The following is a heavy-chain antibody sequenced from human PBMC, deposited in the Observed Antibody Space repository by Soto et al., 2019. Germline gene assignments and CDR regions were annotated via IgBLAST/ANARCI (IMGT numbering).Heavy chain of an antibody. CDR1: GFTFSSYA. D-gene: IGHD3-22*01. Sequence: QVQLVESGGGVVQPGRSLRLSCAASGFTFSSYAMHWVRQAPGNGLEWVAVISYDGSNKYYADSVKGRFTISRDNSKNTLYLQMNSLRAEDTAVYYCARDLLDSSGYYFDYWGQGTLVTVSS. CDR2: ISYDGSNK. CDR3: ARDLLDSSGYYFDY. J-gene: IGHJ4*02. V-gene: IGHV3-30-3*01.